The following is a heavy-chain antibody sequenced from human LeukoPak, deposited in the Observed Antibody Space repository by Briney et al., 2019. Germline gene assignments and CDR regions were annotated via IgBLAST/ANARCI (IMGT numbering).Heavy chain of an antibody. CDR2: IYYSGST. J-gene: IGHJ4*02. D-gene: IGHD6-6*01. Sequence: PSETLSLTCTVSDTSISTYYWSWIRQPPGKGLEWIGYIYYSGSTNYNPSLKSRVTISVDTSKNQFSLKLSSVTAADTAVYYCARHPSYSSSSHFDYWGQGTLVTVSS. V-gene: IGHV4-59*08. CDR3: ARHPSYSSSSHFDY. CDR1: DTSISTYY.